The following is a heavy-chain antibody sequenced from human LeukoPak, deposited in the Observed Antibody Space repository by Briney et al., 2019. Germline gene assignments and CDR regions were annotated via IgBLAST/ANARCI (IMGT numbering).Heavy chain of an antibody. CDR3: ARGSNDYRDYSFDY. J-gene: IGHJ4*02. CDR2: TYYRSKWSN. Sequence: SQTLSLTCAISGDSVSSNSAAWTWIRQSPSRGLEWLGRTYYRSKWSNNYAVSVKSRITINSDTSKNQFALHLNSVTPEDTAVYYCARGSNDYRDYSFDYWGQGTLATVSS. V-gene: IGHV6-1*01. D-gene: IGHD4-17*01. CDR1: GDSVSSNSAA.